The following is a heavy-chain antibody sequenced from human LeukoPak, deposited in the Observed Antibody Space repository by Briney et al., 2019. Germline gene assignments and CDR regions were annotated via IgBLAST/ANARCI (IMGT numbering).Heavy chain of an antibody. Sequence: GASVKVSCKASGYTFTSRGISWVRQAPGQGLEWMGWINCHNGNTNYAQKLQGRLTMTTDTSTSTAYMELRSLGSDDTAVYYCARDEVSGGWYNHWSQGTLVTVSS. CDR1: GYTFTSRG. D-gene: IGHD6-19*01. CDR2: INCHNGNT. V-gene: IGHV1-18*04. CDR3: ARDEVSGGWYNH. J-gene: IGHJ4*02.